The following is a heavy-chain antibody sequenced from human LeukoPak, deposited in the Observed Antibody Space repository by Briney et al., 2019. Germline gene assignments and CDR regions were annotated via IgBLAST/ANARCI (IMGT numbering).Heavy chain of an antibody. CDR1: GDSISSGDYY. CDR2: ISSSGST. D-gene: IGHD3-22*01. Sequence: SETLSLTCTVSGDSISSGDYYWSWIRQPAGKGLEWIGRISSSGSTNYNPSLKSRVTISVDTSKNQFSLKLSSVTAADTAMYFCARGPYSYDSSGAFDIWGQGTMVTVSS. J-gene: IGHJ3*02. CDR3: ARGPYSYDSSGAFDI. V-gene: IGHV4-61*02.